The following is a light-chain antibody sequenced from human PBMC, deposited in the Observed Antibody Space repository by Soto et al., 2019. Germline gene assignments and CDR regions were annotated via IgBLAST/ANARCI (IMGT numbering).Light chain of an antibody. J-gene: IGKJ1*01. CDR3: QQYNDWPRT. V-gene: IGKV3-15*01. CDR1: QSVSSN. Sequence: EIVMTQSPATVSVTPGERATLSCRASQSVSSNLAWYQQKPGQAPGLLIYGASTRATGIPARFSGSGSGTEFTLTISSLQSEDFAVYYCQQYNDWPRTFGQGTKV. CDR2: GAS.